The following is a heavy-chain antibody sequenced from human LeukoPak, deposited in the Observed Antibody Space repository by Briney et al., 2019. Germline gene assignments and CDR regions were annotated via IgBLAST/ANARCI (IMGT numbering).Heavy chain of an antibody. J-gene: IGHJ4*02. CDR2: ISTTATTI. D-gene: IGHD2-8*01. V-gene: IGHV3-11*01. Sequence: PGGSLRLSCGASGFTFSDYYMSWIRQAPGKGLEWVSYISTTATTIYYADSVKGRFTISRDNAKNSLYLQMNSLRADDTAVYYCARDSGEDIVLMVYASGSSYNSYYFDYWGQGTLVTVSS. CDR1: GFTFSDYY. CDR3: ARDSGEDIVLMVYASGSSYNSYYFDY.